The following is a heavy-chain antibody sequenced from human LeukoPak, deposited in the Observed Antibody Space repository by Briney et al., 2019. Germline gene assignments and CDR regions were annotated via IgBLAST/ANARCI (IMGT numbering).Heavy chain of an antibody. Sequence: SETLSPTCTVSGGSISSGGYYWSWIRQHPGKGLEWIGYIYYSGSTYYNPSLKSRVTISVDTSKNQFSLKLSSVTAADTAVYYCARGGAPRLVYYDFWSGYYDYYGMDVWGQGTTVTVSS. CDR2: IYYSGST. D-gene: IGHD3-3*01. CDR3: ARGGAPRLVYYDFWSGYYDYYGMDV. CDR1: GGSISSGGYY. J-gene: IGHJ6*02. V-gene: IGHV4-31*03.